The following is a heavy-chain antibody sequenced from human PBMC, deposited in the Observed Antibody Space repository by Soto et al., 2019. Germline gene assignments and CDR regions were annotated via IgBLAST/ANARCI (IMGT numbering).Heavy chain of an antibody. CDR3: ARDSPPPRE. CDR1: GYTFTSYG. Sequence: QVQLVQSGAEVKKPGASVKVSCKASGYTFTSYGISWVRQAPGQRLEWMGWISANNGNTNYAQKLRGRVTMTTGTSTRTAYMELRSLRSDDKAVDYCARDSPPPREWGQGALVTVSS. J-gene: IGHJ4*02. V-gene: IGHV1-18*01. CDR2: ISANNGNT.